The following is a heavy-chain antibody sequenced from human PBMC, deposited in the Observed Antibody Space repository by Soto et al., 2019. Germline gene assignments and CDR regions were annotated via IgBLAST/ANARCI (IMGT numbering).Heavy chain of an antibody. J-gene: IGHJ5*02. Sequence: GASVKVSCKASGGTFSSYTISWVRQAPGQGLEWMGRINPNSGGTNYAQNFQGRLVLTTDTTTSTVYMELSMLRSDDTAVYYCARDHSYEDSYWWLDPWGQGTLVTVSS. V-gene: IGHV1-69*08. D-gene: IGHD2-15*01. CDR2: INPNSGGT. CDR3: ARDHSYEDSYWWLDP. CDR1: GGTFSSYT.